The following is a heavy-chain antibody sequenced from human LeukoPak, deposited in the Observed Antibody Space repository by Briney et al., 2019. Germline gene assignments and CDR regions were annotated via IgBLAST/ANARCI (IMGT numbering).Heavy chain of an antibody. CDR2: VSGSGAST. CDR3: AKVSGYNYDYDFDY. D-gene: IGHD5-18*01. V-gene: IGHV3-23*01. J-gene: IGHJ4*02. CDR1: GFTFSSYA. Sequence: GGSLRLSCAASGFTFSSYAMNWVRQAPGKGLEWVSAVSGSGASTYYTDSVTGRFTISRDNSKNTLYLQMNSARAEDTAVYFWAKVSGYNYDYDFDYWGQGTLVTVSS.